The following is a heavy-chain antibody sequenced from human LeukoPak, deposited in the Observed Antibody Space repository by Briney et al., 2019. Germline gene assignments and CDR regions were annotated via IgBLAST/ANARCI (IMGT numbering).Heavy chain of an antibody. CDR2: IYYSGST. D-gene: IGHD3/OR15-3a*01. J-gene: IGHJ4*02. CDR3: ARQSRTGYFDY. CDR1: GGSISTYY. V-gene: IGHV4-59*08. Sequence: SETLSLTCTVSGGSISTYYWSWIRQPPGKGLECIGYIYYSGSTNYNPSLKSRVTISVDTSKNQFSLKLSSVTAADTAVYYCARQSRTGYFDYWSQGTLVTVSS.